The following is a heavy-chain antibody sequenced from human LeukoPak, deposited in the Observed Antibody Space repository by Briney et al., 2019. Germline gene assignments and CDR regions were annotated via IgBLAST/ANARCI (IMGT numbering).Heavy chain of an antibody. CDR3: AKGLGYCSDGVCYYYYYMDV. J-gene: IGHJ6*03. CDR1: GFTVSSNY. V-gene: IGHV3-53*01. CDR2: IYSGGST. Sequence: PGGSLRLSCAVSGFTVSSNYMSWVRQAPGKGLEWVSVIYSGGSTYYADSVKGRCTISRDNSKNTLYLQMNSLRAEDTAVYYCAKGLGYCSDGVCYYYYYMDVWGKGTTVTVSS. D-gene: IGHD2-8*01.